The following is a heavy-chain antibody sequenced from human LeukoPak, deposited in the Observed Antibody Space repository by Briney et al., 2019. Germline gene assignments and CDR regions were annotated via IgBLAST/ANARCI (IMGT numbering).Heavy chain of an antibody. CDR3: GTVNTPMAY. J-gene: IGHJ4*02. Sequence: GGSLRLSCAASGFTFSGYWMHCVRQAPGKGLVWVSRINSDGSSTNYADSVKGRFTISRDNAKNTLFLQMNSLRDEDTAVYYCGTVNTPMAYWGQGALVTVSS. D-gene: IGHD5-18*01. CDR2: INSDGSST. CDR1: GFTFSGYW. V-gene: IGHV3-74*01.